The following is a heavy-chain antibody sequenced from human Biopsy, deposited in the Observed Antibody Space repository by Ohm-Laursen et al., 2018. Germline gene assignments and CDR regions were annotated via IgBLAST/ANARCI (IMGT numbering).Heavy chain of an antibody. CDR2: LYYSGGT. CDR1: GGSMTGYE. D-gene: IGHD1-26*01. V-gene: IGHV4-59*01. CDR3: ARVEAGTYDALDI. J-gene: IGHJ3*02. Sequence: GTLSLTCSVSGGSMTGYEWSWIRLAPGKGLEWIGYLYYSGGTKYNPSLASRVTFSVDMSKSQFSLKLYSVTAADTAVYYCARVEAGTYDALDIWGQGTLVAVSA.